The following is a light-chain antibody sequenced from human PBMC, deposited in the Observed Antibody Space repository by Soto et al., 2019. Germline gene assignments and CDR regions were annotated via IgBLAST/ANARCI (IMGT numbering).Light chain of an antibody. CDR1: QSLLSSSDNRNY. CDR3: QTYYRVPLT. V-gene: IGKV4-1*01. CDR2: WAS. J-gene: IGKJ4*01. Sequence: DVVMTQSPDSLALSLGERATINCKSSQSLLSSSDNRNYLAWFQQKVGQPPKLLIRWASTRESGVPDRFSASGSATDCTLTINSLQAEDVAVYYCQTYYRVPLTFGGGTKVERK.